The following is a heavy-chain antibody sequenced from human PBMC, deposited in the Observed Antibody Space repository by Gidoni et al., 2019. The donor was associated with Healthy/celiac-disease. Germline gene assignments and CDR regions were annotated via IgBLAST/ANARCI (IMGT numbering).Heavy chain of an antibody. V-gene: IGHV2-5*02. CDR1: GFSLSTSGVG. CDR3: AHRHVTKAFDI. D-gene: IGHD2-2*01. Sequence: QITLKESGPTLVKPTQTLTLTCTFSGFSLSTSGVGVGWIRQPPGRALEWLPLIYWDDDKRYSPSLQSRLTTTKDTSKNQVVLTMTNMDPVDTATYSCAHRHVTKAFDIWGQGTMVTVSS. J-gene: IGHJ3*02. CDR2: IYWDDDK.